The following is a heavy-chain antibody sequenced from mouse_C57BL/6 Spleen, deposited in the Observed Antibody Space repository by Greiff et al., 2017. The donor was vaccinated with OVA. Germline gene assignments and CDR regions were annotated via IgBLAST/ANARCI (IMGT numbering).Heavy chain of an antibody. V-gene: IGHV1-53*01. CDR2: INPSNGGT. J-gene: IGHJ2*01. D-gene: IGHD1-1*01. CDR3: AREGGTVVAHFDY. CDR1: GYTFTSYW. Sequence: QVQLQQPGTELVKPGASVKLSCKASGYTFTSYWMHWAKQRPGQGLEWIGNINPSNGGTNYNEKFQSKATLTVDKSSSTAYMQLSSLTAEDSAVYYCAREGGTVVAHFDYWGQGTTLTVSS.